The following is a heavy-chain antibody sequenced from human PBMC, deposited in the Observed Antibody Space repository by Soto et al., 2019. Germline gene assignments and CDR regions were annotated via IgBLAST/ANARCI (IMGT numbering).Heavy chain of an antibody. Sequence: PSETLSLTCTVSGVSIRSGGYYWSWIRQHPGKGLEWIGYIYYSGSTYYNPSLKSRVTISVYTSKNHFFLKLSSLTAADTAVYYCGRVPYCSANYPKGGPYYSFDYWGQGTLVTVS. CDR1: GVSIRSGGYY. CDR2: IYYSGST. J-gene: IGHJ4*02. CDR3: GRVPYCSANYPKGGPYYSFDY. D-gene: IGHD3-10*01. V-gene: IGHV4-31*03.